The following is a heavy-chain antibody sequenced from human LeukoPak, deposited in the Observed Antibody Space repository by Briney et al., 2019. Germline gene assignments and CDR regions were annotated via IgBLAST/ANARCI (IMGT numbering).Heavy chain of an antibody. CDR1: GFTFRNAW. V-gene: IGHV3-15*04. CDR3: ARGSRYCSGGSCYVDYGMDV. D-gene: IGHD2-15*01. CDR2: IESKTGAGTT. J-gene: IGHJ6*02. Sequence: GGSLRLSCAASGFTFRNAWMTWVRQAPGKGLEWIGRIESKTGAGTTDYAAPVKGGFTISRDDSKNTLYLQMNSLRAEDTAVYYCARGSRYCSGGSCYVDYGMDVWGQGTTVTVSS.